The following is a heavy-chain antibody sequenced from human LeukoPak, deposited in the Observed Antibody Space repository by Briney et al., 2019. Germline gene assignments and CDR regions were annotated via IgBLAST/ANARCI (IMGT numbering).Heavy chain of an antibody. J-gene: IGHJ4*02. CDR3: ARHTVTTLDFFDY. CDR1: GGTLSSYA. D-gene: IGHD4-17*01. Sequence: GASVKVSCNASGGTLSSYAISWVRQAPGQGLEWMGGIIPIFGTANYAQKFQGRVTITADESTSTTYMELSSLRSEDTAVYYCARHTVTTLDFFDYWGEGTLVTVSS. CDR2: IIPIFGTA. V-gene: IGHV1-69*13.